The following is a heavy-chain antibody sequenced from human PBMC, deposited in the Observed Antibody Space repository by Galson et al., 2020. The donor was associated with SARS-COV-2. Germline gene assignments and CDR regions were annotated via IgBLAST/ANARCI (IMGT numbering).Heavy chain of an antibody. J-gene: IGHJ4*02. D-gene: IGHD3-9*01. CDR2: IKGDGSET. CDR3: GTLNDWRVEF. Sequence: QLGESLKISCAASGLKFSTYWMTWVRQAPGKGLEWVASIKGDGSETHDVDSVKGRFIISRDNAKNSVYLQMNSLRDEDTAVYYCGTLNDWRVEFWGQGTLVTVSS. CDR1: GLKFSTYW. V-gene: IGHV3-7*01.